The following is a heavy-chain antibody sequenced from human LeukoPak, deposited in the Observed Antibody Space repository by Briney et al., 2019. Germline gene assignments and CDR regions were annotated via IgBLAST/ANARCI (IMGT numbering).Heavy chain of an antibody. J-gene: IGHJ4*02. Sequence: GGSLRLSCAASGLTFSSYRMNWVRQAPGKGLEWVSSIGSSGNYIYYADSVKGRFTISRDNAKNSLYLQMNSLRAEDTAVYYCARSGGGMDDYWGQGTLVTVSS. D-gene: IGHD3-16*01. V-gene: IGHV3-21*01. CDR2: IGSSGNYI. CDR1: GLTFSSYR. CDR3: ARSGGGMDDY.